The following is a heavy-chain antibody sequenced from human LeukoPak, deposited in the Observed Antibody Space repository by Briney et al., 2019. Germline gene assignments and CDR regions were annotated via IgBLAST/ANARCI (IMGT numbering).Heavy chain of an antibody. CDR1: GGSFSGYY. CDR3: ARGRQAVDLVVVIAASYAFDI. Sequence: SETLSLTCAVYGGSFSGYYWSWIRQPPGKGLEWIGEINHSGSTNYNPSLKSRVTISVDTSKNQFSLKLSSVTAADTAVYYCARGRQAVDLVVVIAASYAFDIWGQGTMVTVSS. J-gene: IGHJ3*02. V-gene: IGHV4-34*01. D-gene: IGHD2-2*03. CDR2: INHSGST.